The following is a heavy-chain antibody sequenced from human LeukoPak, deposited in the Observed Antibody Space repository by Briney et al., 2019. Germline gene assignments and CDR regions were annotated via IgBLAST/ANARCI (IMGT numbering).Heavy chain of an antibody. Sequence: EASVKVSCKASRYTFTGYYMHWVRQAPGQGLEWMGWINPNSGGTNYAQKFQGRVTMTRDTSISTAYMDLSRLRSDDTAVYYCASCTGDGYYYYMDVWGKGTTVTISS. D-gene: IGHD5-24*01. CDR2: INPNSGGT. V-gene: IGHV1-2*02. J-gene: IGHJ6*03. CDR1: RYTFTGYY. CDR3: ASCTGDGYYYYMDV.